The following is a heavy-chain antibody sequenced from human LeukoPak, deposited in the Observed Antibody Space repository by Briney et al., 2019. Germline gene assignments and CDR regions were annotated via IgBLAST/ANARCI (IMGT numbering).Heavy chain of an antibody. CDR2: IIPIFGTA. CDR3: ARARGSSGWYADFDY. V-gene: IGHV1-69*13. Sequence: SVKVSCKASGGTFSSYAIGWVRQAPGQGLEWMGGIIPIFGTANYAQKFQGRVTITADESTSTAYMELSSLRSEDTAVYYCARARGSSGWYADFDYWGQGTLVTVSS. CDR1: GGTFSSYA. J-gene: IGHJ4*02. D-gene: IGHD6-19*01.